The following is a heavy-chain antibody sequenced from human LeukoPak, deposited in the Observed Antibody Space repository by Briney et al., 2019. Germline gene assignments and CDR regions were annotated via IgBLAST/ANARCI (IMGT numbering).Heavy chain of an antibody. CDR1: GGTFSSYA. CDR3: ASSPPILYGSGSYSVNFDY. V-gene: IGHV1-69*13. CDR2: IIPIFGTA. Sequence: SVKVSCKASGGTFSSYAISWVRQAPGQGLEWMGGIIPIFGTANYAQKFQGRVTITADESTSTAYMELSSLRSEDTAVYYCASSPPILYGSGSYSVNFDYWGQGTMVTVSS. D-gene: IGHD3-10*01. J-gene: IGHJ4*02.